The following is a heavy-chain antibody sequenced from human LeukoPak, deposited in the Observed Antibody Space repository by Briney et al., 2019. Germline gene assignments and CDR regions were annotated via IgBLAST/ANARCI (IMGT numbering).Heavy chain of an antibody. CDR3: AREKRELTSDY. Sequence: GGSLRLSCAASGFTFSSYAMHWVRQAPGKGLEWVSSITSSSKYIWYADSVKGRFTISRDNAKNSLYLQMNSLRAEDTAVYYCAREKRELTSDYWGQGTLVTVSS. V-gene: IGHV3-21*01. CDR1: GFTFSSYA. J-gene: IGHJ4*02. CDR2: ITSSSKYI. D-gene: IGHD1-7*01.